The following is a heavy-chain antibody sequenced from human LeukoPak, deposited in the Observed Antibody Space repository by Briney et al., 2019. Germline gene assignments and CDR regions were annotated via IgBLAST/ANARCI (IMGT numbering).Heavy chain of an antibody. CDR3: ARVDGDGYNIPDY. CDR1: GESFSSYY. V-gene: IGHV4-34*01. Sequence: PSETLSLTCAVSGESFSSYYWSWMRQPPGKGLEWIGEINHSGNTNYNPSLKSRVTISVDTSKNQFSLKLSSVTAADTAVYYCARVDGDGYNIPDYWGQGTLVTVSS. CDR2: INHSGNT. J-gene: IGHJ4*02. D-gene: IGHD5-24*01.